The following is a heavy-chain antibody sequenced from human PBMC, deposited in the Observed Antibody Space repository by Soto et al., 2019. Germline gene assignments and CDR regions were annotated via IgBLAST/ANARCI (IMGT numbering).Heavy chain of an antibody. J-gene: IGHJ6*04. CDR2: IDKAGTDS. D-gene: IGHD3-10*01. CDR3: ARGWFGPDV. V-gene: IGHV3-74*01. Sequence: EVQLVESGGGLVQPGGALRLSCAASGFTLSGRSMHWVRQAPGKGLVWVSGIDKAGTDSTYADSVKGRYTSTRDNAKNMLYLPINSLRVEDSAVYYCARGWFGPDVWGKGTMVTVSS. CDR1: GFTLSGRS.